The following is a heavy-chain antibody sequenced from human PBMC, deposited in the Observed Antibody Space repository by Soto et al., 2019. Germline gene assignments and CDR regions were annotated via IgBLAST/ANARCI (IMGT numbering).Heavy chain of an antibody. CDR1: GFTFSSYG. CDR2: ISYDGSNK. Sequence: ESGGGVVQPGRSLRLSCAASGFTFSSYGMHWVRQAPGKGLEWVAVISYDGSNKYYADSVKGRFTISRDNSKNTLYLQMNSLRAEDTAVYYCAKDVEWLLPDYWGQGTLVTVSS. D-gene: IGHD3-22*01. V-gene: IGHV3-30*18. J-gene: IGHJ4*02. CDR3: AKDVEWLLPDY.